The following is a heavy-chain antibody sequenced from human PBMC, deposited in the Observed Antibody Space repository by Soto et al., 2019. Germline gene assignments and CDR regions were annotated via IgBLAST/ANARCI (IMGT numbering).Heavy chain of an antibody. CDR2: IYYSGST. V-gene: IGHV4-39*01. CDR1: GGSISSSSYY. D-gene: IGHD4-4*01. Sequence: SETLSLTCTVSGGSISSSSYYWGWIRQPPGKGLEWIGSIYYSGSTYYNPSLKSRVTISVDTSKNQFSLRLSSVTAADTAVYYCATTGGDATVTTWGVSDYYYMDVWGKGTTVTVSS. CDR3: ATTGGDATVTTWGVSDYYYMDV. J-gene: IGHJ6*03.